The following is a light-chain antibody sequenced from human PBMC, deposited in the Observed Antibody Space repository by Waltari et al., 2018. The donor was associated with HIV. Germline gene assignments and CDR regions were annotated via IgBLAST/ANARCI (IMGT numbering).Light chain of an antibody. V-gene: IGLV2-14*03. Sequence: QSALTQPVSVSESPGQSITISCTGTTSDVGLYKFVSWYQQYPGRAPKLLIYDVNNRPSGVSNRFSGSKSGDTASLTISGLQAEDEADYYCSSYTSINTRVFGTGTTVTVL. J-gene: IGLJ1*01. CDR2: DVN. CDR3: SSYTSINTRV. CDR1: TSDVGLYKF.